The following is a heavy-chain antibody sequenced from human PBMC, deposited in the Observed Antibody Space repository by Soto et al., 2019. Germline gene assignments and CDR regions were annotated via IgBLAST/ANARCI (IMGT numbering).Heavy chain of an antibody. CDR2: IYYSGST. CDR3: ASIKGYCSGGSCYSYIWFDP. CDR1: GGSISSGGYY. Sequence: SETLSLTCTVSGGSISSGGYYWSWIRQHPGKGLEWIGYIYYSGSTYYNPSLKSRVTISVDTSKNQFSLKLSSVTAADTAVYYCASIKGYCSGGSCYSYIWFDPWGQGTLVTVSS. J-gene: IGHJ5*02. D-gene: IGHD2-15*01. V-gene: IGHV4-31*03.